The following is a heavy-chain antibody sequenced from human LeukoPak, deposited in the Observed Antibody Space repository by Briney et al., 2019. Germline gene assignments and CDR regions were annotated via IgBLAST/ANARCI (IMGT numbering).Heavy chain of an antibody. CDR3: ARDLTFNAFDI. Sequence: GGSLRLSCAASGFTFSSYAMHWVRQAPGKGLDGVAVISYDGSNKYYADSVKGRFTISRDNSKNTLYLQMNSLRAEDTAVYYCARDLTFNAFDIWGQGTMVTVSS. V-gene: IGHV3-30-3*01. CDR1: GFTFSSYA. CDR2: ISYDGSNK. J-gene: IGHJ3*02.